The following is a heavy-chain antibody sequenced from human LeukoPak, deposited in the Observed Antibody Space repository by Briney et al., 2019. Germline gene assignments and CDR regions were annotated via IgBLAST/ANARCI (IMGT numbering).Heavy chain of an antibody. CDR1: GGSISSSSYY. Sequence: PSETLSLTCTVSGGSISSSSYYWGWIRQPPGKGLEWIGSIHYSGSTYYNPSLKSRVTISVDTSKNQFSLELSSVTAADTAVYYCGGGPDSSGLYWGQGTLVTVSS. J-gene: IGHJ4*02. V-gene: IGHV4-39*01. CDR2: IHYSGST. D-gene: IGHD3-22*01. CDR3: GGGPDSSGLY.